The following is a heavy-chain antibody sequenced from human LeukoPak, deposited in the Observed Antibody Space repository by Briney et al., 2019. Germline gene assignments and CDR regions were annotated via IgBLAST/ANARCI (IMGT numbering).Heavy chain of an antibody. Sequence: GGSLRLSCAASGFTFSSYWMSWVRQAPGKGLEWVAHIKQDGSEKYYVDSVKGRFTISRDNAKNSLYLQMNSLRAEDTAVYYCARDGTYYDFWSGYSNWFDPWGQGTLVTVSS. CDR2: IKQDGSEK. CDR1: GFTFSSYW. J-gene: IGHJ5*02. V-gene: IGHV3-7*01. CDR3: ARDGTYYDFWSGYSNWFDP. D-gene: IGHD3-3*01.